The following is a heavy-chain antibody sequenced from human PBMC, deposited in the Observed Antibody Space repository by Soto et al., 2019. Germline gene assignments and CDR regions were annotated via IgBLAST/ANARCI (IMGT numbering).Heavy chain of an antibody. Sequence: ASESLSLTCSFSGAALNSGNYYWSWIRQVPGKGLEWIGHIYVTGAVDYNPSLRDRITISQDTSERQFSLNLRLVTAADTAVYYCARLRIATNNYKWFDPWGQGTLVTVSS. D-gene: IGHD2-21*01. CDR1: GAALNSGNYY. V-gene: IGHV4-31*03. CDR2: IYVTGAV. CDR3: ARLRIATNNYKWFDP. J-gene: IGHJ5*02.